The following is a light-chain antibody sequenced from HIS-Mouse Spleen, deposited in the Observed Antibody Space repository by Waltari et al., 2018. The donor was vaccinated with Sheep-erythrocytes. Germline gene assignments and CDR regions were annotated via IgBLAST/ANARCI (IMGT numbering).Light chain of an antibody. CDR1: RRHVGGYNY. V-gene: IGLV2-8*01. Sequence: QSALTQPPSASGSPGPSVPISCTGTRRHVGGYNYVSWYQQHPGKVPKLMIYEVSKRPSGVPDRFSGSKSGNTASLTVSGLQAEDEADYYCSSYAGSNNYVFGTGTKVTVL. CDR3: SSYAGSNNYV. J-gene: IGLJ1*01. CDR2: EVS.